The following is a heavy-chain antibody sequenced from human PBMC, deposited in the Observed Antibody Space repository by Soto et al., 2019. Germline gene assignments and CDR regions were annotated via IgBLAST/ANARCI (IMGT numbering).Heavy chain of an antibody. CDR3: ASSYGDYEDYFDY. D-gene: IGHD4-17*01. J-gene: IGHJ4*02. CDR2: IYHSGST. Sequence: QLQLQESGSGLVKPSQTLSLTCAVSGGSISSGGYSWSWIRQPPGKGLEWIGYIYHSGSTYYNPSLKSRGTISVDRSKNQFSLKLSSVTAADTAVYYCASSYGDYEDYFDYWGQGTLVTVSS. V-gene: IGHV4-30-2*01. CDR1: GGSISSGGYS.